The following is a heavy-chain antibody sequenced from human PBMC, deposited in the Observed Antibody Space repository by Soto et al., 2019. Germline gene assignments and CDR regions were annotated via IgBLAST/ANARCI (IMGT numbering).Heavy chain of an antibody. V-gene: IGHV4-59*01. CDR3: ARNFRSSTYYYYYMDV. Sequence: QVQLQESGPGLVKPSETLSLTCTVSGGSISSYYWSWIRQPPGKGLEWIGYIYYSGSTNYNPSLKSRVTISVDTSKNKFSLKLSSVTAADTAVYYCARNFRSSTYYYYYMDVWGKGTTVTVSS. J-gene: IGHJ6*03. CDR1: GGSISSYY. D-gene: IGHD2-2*01. CDR2: IYYSGST.